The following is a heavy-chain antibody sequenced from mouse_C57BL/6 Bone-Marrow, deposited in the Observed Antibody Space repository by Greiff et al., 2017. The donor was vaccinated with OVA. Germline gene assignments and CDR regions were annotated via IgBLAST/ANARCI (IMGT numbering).Heavy chain of an antibody. J-gene: IGHJ4*01. V-gene: IGHV1-64*01. Sequence: QVQLQQPGAELVKPGASVKLSCKASGYTFTSYWMHWVKQRPGQGLEWIGMIHPNSGSTNYNEKFKSKATLTVDKSSSTAYMQLSSLTSEDSAVYYCARRRLPTFYAMDYWGQGTSVTVSS. CDR1: GYTFTSYW. CDR2: IHPNSGST. CDR3: ARRRLPTFYAMDY. D-gene: IGHD2-4*01.